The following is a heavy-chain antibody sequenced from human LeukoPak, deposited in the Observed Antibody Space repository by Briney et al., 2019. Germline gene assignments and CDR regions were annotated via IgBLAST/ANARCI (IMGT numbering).Heavy chain of an antibody. CDR1: GVSIRSHY. V-gene: IGHV4-59*11. J-gene: IGHJ4*02. CDR3: ARDGEGDEGWDY. D-gene: IGHD7-27*01. CDR2: ISYSEST. Sequence: SETLSLTCTVSGVSIRSHYWIWIRQPPGKGLEWIGHISYSESTNYNPSLESRVTISVDTSKNQFSLRLSSETAADTAVYYCARDGEGDEGWDYWGQGTLVTVSS.